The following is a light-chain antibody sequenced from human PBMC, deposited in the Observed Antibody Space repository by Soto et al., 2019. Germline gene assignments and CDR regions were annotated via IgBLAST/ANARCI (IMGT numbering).Light chain of an antibody. V-gene: IGLV1-51*02. CDR1: SSNIGNNY. Sequence: QSVLTQPPSVSAAPGQTVTISCSGSSSNIGNNYVSWYQQLPGTAPKLLIYENNKRPSVIPGRFSGSTSGTAATLGTTGHQADDEADYYCGTWDSSLSGVVFGGGTKVTVL. J-gene: IGLJ2*01. CDR3: GTWDSSLSGVV. CDR2: ENN.